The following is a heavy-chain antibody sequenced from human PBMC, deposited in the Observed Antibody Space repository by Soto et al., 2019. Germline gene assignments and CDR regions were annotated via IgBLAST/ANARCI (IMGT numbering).Heavy chain of an antibody. V-gene: IGHV1-18*01. D-gene: IGHD3-10*01. CDR3: ARDVVTMVRGARTGFDY. CDR2: ISAYNGNT. Sequence: ASVKVSCKASGYTFTSYGISWVRQAPGQGLEWMGWISAYNGNTNYAQKLQGRVTMTTDTSTSTAYMELRSLRSDDTAVYYCARDVVTMVRGARTGFDYWGQGTLVTVSS. CDR1: GYTFTSYG. J-gene: IGHJ4*02.